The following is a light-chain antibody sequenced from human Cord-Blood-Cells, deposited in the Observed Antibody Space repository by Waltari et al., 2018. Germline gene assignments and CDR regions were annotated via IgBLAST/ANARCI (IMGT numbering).Light chain of an antibody. CDR2: AAS. V-gene: IGKV1-9*01. CDR3: QQLNSYPYS. J-gene: IGKJ2*03. Sequence: DIQLTQSPSFLSASVGDRVTITCRARQGISSYLAWYQQKPGKAPKLLIYAASTLQSGVPARFSGSGSGTEFTLTSSSLQPEYFATYYCQQLNSYPYSFGQGTKLEIK. CDR1: QGISSY.